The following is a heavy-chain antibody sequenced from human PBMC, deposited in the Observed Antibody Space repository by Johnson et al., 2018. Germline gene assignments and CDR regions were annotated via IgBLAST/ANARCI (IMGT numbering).Heavy chain of an antibody. Sequence: VQLVESGGGVVQPGRSLRLSCAASRFTFSSYAMHWVRQAPGKGLEWVAVISYDGSNKYYADSVKGRFTISRDNSKNTLYLQMNSLRAEDTAVYYCARDRVQLWFDAFDIWGQGTMVTVSS. V-gene: IGHV3-30-3*01. CDR3: ARDRVQLWFDAFDI. J-gene: IGHJ3*02. CDR1: RFTFSSYA. CDR2: ISYDGSNK. D-gene: IGHD5-18*01.